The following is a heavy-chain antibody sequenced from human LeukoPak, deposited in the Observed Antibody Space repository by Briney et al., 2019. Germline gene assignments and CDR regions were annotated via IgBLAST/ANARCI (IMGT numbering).Heavy chain of an antibody. Sequence: GGFLRLSCAASAFTLSNYIMHWVRQAPGKGLEWVAVIWYDGSNKYYADSVKGRFTISRDNSKNTLYLQMNSLRAEDTAVYYCARWGNNKILDYWGQGTLVTVSS. V-gene: IGHV3-33*08. CDR3: ARWGNNKILDY. CDR1: AFTLSNYI. J-gene: IGHJ4*02. CDR2: IWYDGSNK. D-gene: IGHD7-27*01.